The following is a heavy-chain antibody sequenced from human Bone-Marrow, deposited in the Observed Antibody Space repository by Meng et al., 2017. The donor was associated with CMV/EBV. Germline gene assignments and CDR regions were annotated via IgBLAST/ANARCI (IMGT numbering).Heavy chain of an antibody. CDR3: ATGSGSPWRY. CDR1: GLIFSTYW. V-gene: IGHV3-74*01. Sequence: GGSLRLSCAASGLIFSTYWMHWVRQAPGKGLVWVARINSDGTSTLYADSVKGRFTISRDNANNTLYLQMNSLRAEDTAVYYCATGSGSPWRYWGPGTLVTVSS. CDR2: INSDGTST. D-gene: IGHD3-3*01. J-gene: IGHJ4*02.